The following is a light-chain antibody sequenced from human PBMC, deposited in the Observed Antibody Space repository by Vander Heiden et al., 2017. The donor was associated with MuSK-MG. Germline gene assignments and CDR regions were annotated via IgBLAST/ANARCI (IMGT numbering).Light chain of an antibody. Sequence: DIQMTQSPSSLSASVGDRVTITCRASQSISSYLNWYQQKPGKAPKLLNYAASSLQSGVPSRFSGSGSGTDFTLTISSLQPEDFATYYCQQSDSTPLTFGPGTKVDIK. CDR1: QSISSY. V-gene: IGKV1-39*01. J-gene: IGKJ3*01. CDR2: AAS. CDR3: QQSDSTPLT.